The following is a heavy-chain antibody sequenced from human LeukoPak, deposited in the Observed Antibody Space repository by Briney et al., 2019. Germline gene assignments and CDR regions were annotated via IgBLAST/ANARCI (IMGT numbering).Heavy chain of an antibody. CDR2: VSSDGGTK. D-gene: IGHD2/OR15-2a*01. J-gene: IGHJ4*02. V-gene: IGHV3-30-3*01. Sequence: PGGSLRLSCAASGFTFSTYAMHWVRQAPGKGLEWVAVVSSDGGTKYYADSVKGRFTISRDNSKNTLSLQMNTLRPEDTAVYYCASFSNVNFDCWGQGTLVTVSS. CDR3: ASFSNVNFDC. CDR1: GFTFSTYA.